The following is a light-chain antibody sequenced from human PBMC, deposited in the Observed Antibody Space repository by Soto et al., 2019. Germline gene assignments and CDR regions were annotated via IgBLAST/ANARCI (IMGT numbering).Light chain of an antibody. CDR3: SSFTRSSTYV. V-gene: IGLV2-14*01. Sequence: QSALTQPASMSGSPGQSITISCTGTSSDIGAYNFVSWYQQYPGKAPKFMIYEVNNRPSGVSNRFPGSKSGNTASPTISGLQAEDEADYYCSSFTRSSTYVFGAGTKATVL. CDR2: EVN. CDR1: SSDIGAYNF. J-gene: IGLJ1*01.